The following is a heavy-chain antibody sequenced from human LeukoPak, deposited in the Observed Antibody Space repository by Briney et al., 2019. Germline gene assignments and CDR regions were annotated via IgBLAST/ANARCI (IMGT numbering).Heavy chain of an antibody. J-gene: IGHJ5*02. CDR3: ARDSPSSAAAGTS. V-gene: IGHV4-34*01. D-gene: IGHD6-13*01. CDR1: GGSFSDYY. CDR2: IKHSGNT. Sequence: SETLSLTCAVYGGSFSDYYWSWIRQTPGEGLQWIGGIKHSGNTDYNPSLKSRVTISVDRSKNQFSLKLSSVTAADTAVYYCARDSPSSAAAGTSWGQGTLVTVSS.